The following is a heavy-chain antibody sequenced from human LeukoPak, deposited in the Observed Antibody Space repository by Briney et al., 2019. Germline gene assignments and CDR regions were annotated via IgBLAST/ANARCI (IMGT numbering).Heavy chain of an antibody. Sequence: GGSLRLSCAASGMTFSNHWMHWVRQVPGKGLVWVSLIKTDGRTTIYADSVKGRSTISRDNGKSTLYLQMNSLRAEDTAIYYCTTGPSYGYEWWGQGTVVTVSS. CDR3: TTGPSYGYEW. V-gene: IGHV3-74*01. D-gene: IGHD3-16*01. J-gene: IGHJ4*02. CDR1: GMTFSNHW. CDR2: IKTDGRTT.